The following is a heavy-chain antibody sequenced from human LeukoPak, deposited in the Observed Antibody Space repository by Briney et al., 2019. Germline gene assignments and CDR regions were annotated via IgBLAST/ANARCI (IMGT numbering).Heavy chain of an antibody. CDR2: MNPNSGNT. D-gene: IGHD4-11*01. CDR1: GYTFTGYY. J-gene: IGHJ6*03. CDR3: ARGKTTFGYMDV. V-gene: IGHV1-8*02. Sequence: ASVKVSCKASGYTFTGYYMHWVRQAPGQGLEWMGWMNPNSGNTGYAQKFQGRVTMTRNTSISTAYMELSSLRSEDTAVYYCARGKTTFGYMDVWGKGTTVTVSS.